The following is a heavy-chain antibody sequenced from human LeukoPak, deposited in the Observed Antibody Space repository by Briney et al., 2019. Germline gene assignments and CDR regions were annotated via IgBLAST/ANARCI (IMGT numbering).Heavy chain of an antibody. J-gene: IGHJ4*02. CDR3: AREGTPDYYDSSGYLS. CDR1: GFTFDDYA. CDR2: ISWNSGSI. D-gene: IGHD3-22*01. Sequence: GRSLRLSCAASGFTFDDYAMPWVRQAPGKGLEWVSGISWNSGSIGYADSVKGRFTISRDNAKNSLYLQMNSLRAEDTAVYYCAREGTPDYYDSSGYLSWGQGTLVTVSS. V-gene: IGHV3-9*01.